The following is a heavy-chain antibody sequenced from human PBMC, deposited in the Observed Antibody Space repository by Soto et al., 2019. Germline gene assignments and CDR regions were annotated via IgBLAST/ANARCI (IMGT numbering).Heavy chain of an antibody. CDR3: ARGVVVPAAMHTLGYYYYGMDV. V-gene: IGHV1-69*06. J-gene: IGHJ6*02. Sequence: SVKVSCKAPGGTFSSYAISWVRQAPGQGLEWMGGIIPIFGTANYAQKFQGRVTITADKSTSTAYMELSSLRSEDTAVYYCARGVVVPAAMHTLGYYYYGMDVWGQGTTVTVSS. D-gene: IGHD2-2*01. CDR2: IIPIFGTA. CDR1: GGTFSSYA.